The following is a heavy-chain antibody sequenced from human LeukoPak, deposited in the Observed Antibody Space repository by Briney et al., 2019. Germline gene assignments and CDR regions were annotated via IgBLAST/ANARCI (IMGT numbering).Heavy chain of an antibody. CDR2: IYYSGST. Sequence: PSQTLSLTCTVSGGSISSGGYYWSWIRQHPGKGLEWIGYIYYSGSTNYNPSLKSRVTISVDTSKNQFSLKLSSVTAADTAVYYCARGYSSGWYYFDYWGQGTLVTVSS. J-gene: IGHJ4*02. CDR1: GGSISSGGYY. V-gene: IGHV4-61*08. CDR3: ARGYSSGWYYFDY. D-gene: IGHD6-19*01.